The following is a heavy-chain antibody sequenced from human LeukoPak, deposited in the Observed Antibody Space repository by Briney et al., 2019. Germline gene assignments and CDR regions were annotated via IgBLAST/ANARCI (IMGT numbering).Heavy chain of an antibody. CDR2: INPNDGDT. D-gene: IGHD2-2*01. CDR3: ARASFLYCSSTSCYWDWFDP. J-gene: IGHJ5*02. Sequence: ASVKVSCKASGYTFTDYYMHWVRQAPGQGFEWMGWINPNDGDTYYAQKFQGRVTMTRDTSISTAHMEVSRLRSDDTAVYYCARASFLYCSSTSCYWDWFDPWGQGTLVTVSS. CDR1: GYTFTDYY. V-gene: IGHV1-2*02.